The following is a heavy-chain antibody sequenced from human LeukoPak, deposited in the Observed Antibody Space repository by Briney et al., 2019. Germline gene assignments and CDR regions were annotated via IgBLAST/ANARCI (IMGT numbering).Heavy chain of an antibody. CDR3: ARKDRGYSYGNSD. CDR2: INHSGST. V-gene: IGHV4-34*01. Sequence: SSETLSLTCAVYGGSFSGYYWSWIRQPPGKGLEWIGEINHSGSTNYNPSLKSRVTISVDTSKNQFSLKLSSVTAADTAVYYCARKDRGYSYGNSDWGQGTLVTVSS. CDR1: GGSFSGYY. J-gene: IGHJ4*02. D-gene: IGHD5-18*01.